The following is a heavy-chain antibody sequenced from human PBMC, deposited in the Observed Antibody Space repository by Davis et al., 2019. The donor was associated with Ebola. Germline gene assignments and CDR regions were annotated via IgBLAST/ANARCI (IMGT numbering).Heavy chain of an antibody. CDR3: AKVFTYYYGSGRRDWGMDV. J-gene: IGHJ6*02. CDR1: VITFSSYA. CDR2: ISGSGGST. Sequence: PGGSLRLSCTDSVITFSSYAMTWVRQAPGKGLEWVSAISGSGGSTYYADSVKGRFTISRDNSKNTLYLQMNSLRAEDTAVYYCAKVFTYYYGSGRRDWGMDVWGQGTTVTVSS. V-gene: IGHV3-23*01. D-gene: IGHD3-10*01.